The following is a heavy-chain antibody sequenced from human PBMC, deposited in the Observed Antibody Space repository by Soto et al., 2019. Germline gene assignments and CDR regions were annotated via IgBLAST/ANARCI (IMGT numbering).Heavy chain of an antibody. D-gene: IGHD6-19*01. CDR2: INAGNGNT. V-gene: IGHV1-3*01. Sequence: ASVKVSCKASGYTFTSYAMHWVRRAPGQRLEWMGWINAGNGNTKYSQKLQGRVTITRDTSASTAYMELSSLRSEDTAVYYCARGVAGTLHWFDPWGQGALVTVSS. CDR3: ARGVAGTLHWFDP. J-gene: IGHJ5*02. CDR1: GYTFTSYA.